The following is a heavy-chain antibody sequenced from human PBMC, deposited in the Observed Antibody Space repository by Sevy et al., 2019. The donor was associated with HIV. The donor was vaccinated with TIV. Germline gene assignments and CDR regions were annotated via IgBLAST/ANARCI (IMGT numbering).Heavy chain of an antibody. Sequence: SETLSLTCAVSGGSISSGGYSWSWIRQPPGKGLEWIGYIYHSGSTYYYPSLKSRVTISVDRSKNQFSLKLSSVTAADTAVYYCACITPGYWGQGTLVTVSS. CDR3: ACITPGY. CDR2: IYHSGST. J-gene: IGHJ4*02. D-gene: IGHD3-10*01. V-gene: IGHV4-30-2*01. CDR1: GGSISSGGYS.